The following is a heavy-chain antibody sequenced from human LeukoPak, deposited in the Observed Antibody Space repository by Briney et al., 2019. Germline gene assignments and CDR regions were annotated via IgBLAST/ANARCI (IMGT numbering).Heavy chain of an antibody. CDR3: AKEGCDFWSGEAKHEDY. D-gene: IGHD3-3*01. J-gene: IGHJ4*02. V-gene: IGHV3-48*01. Sequence: PGGSLRLSCAVSGFTFSSYSLNWVRQAPGKGLEWLSYISSTSSTIYYADSVKGRFTISRDNSKNTLYLQMNSLRAEDTAVYYCAKEGCDFWSGEAKHEDYWGQGTLVTVSS. CDR2: ISSTSSTI. CDR1: GFTFSSYS.